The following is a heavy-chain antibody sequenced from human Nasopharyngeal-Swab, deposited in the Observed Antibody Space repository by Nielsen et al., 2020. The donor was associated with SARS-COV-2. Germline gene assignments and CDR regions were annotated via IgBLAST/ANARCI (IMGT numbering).Heavy chain of an antibody. V-gene: IGHV4-59*01. CDR1: GGSISSYY. J-gene: IGHJ5*02. CDR2: IYYSGST. Sequence: SETLSLTCTVSGGSISSYYWSWIRQPPGKGLEWIGYIYYSGSTNYNPSLKSRVTISVDASKSQFSLKLSSVTAADTAVYYCARGNPQYNWFDPWGQGTLVTVSS. CDR3: ARGNPQYNWFDP. D-gene: IGHD1-14*01.